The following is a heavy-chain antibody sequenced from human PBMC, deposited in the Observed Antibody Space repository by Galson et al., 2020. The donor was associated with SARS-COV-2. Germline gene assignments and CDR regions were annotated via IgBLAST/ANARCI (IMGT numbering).Heavy chain of an antibody. D-gene: IGHD6-13*01. J-gene: IGHJ6*02. CDR1: GFTFSSYA. CDR3: AKCWAADVYNYCGMDV. V-gene: IGHV3-23*01. CDR2: ISGSAGST. Sequence: GGSLRLSCAASGFTFSSYAMSWVRQAPGKGLERVSVISGSAGSTYAVDSVKGRFTTSRDNYKNTLYLQMKSLRAEDTAVYYCAKCWAADVYNYCGMDVWCQGTTVTVSS.